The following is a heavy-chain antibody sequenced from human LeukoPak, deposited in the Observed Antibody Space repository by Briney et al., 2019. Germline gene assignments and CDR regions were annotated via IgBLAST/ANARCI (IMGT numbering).Heavy chain of an antibody. D-gene: IGHD6-19*01. CDR1: GFTFSSYA. V-gene: IGHV3-23*01. J-gene: IGHJ5*02. CDR2: ISGSGGST. Sequence: GGSLRLSCAASGFTFSSYAMSWVRQAPGKGLEWVSAISGSGGSTYYADSVKGRFTISRDNSKNTLYLQMNSLRAEDTAVYYCAKDGEIPYSSGWWFDPWGQGTLVTVSS. CDR3: AKDGEIPYSSGWWFDP.